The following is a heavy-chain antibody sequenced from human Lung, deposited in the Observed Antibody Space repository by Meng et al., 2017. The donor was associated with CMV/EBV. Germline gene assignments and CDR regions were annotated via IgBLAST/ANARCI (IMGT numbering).Heavy chain of an antibody. Sequence: GGSXRLSCVGSEYAFSDYWMSWVPRAPGKGLEWVATIKHDGNEKYHVDSAKGRFTISRDNVKNSQFLQMDSLRAEDTAMYYCANSGLSGRTRWGQGPLVTVSS. CDR2: IKHDGNEK. CDR3: ANSGLSGRTR. V-gene: IGHV3-7*01. J-gene: IGHJ4*02. CDR1: EYAFSDYW.